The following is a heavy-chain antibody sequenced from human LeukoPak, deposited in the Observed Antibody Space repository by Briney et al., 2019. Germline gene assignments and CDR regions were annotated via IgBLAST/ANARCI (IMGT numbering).Heavy chain of an antibody. CDR2: ISTSSTTK. CDR1: GFTFSSYS. Sequence: GGSLRLSCAASGFTFSSYSMSWVRQAPAKGPEWLSYISTSSTTKYYADSVRGRFTFSRDDAKNSLSLQMNSLRADDTAVYYCAKEMGYCTGGSCYRWFDSWGQGTLVTGSS. D-gene: IGHD2-15*01. V-gene: IGHV3-48*01. CDR3: AKEMGYCTGGSCYRWFDS. J-gene: IGHJ5*01.